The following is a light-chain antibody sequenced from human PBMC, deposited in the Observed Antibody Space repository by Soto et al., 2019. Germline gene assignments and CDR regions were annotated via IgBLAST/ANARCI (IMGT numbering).Light chain of an antibody. V-gene: IGLV1-40*01. CDR2: GIN. J-gene: IGLJ1*01. CDR1: RSNIGAGYD. CDR3: QSYDSSLSGSRGV. Sequence: QSVLTQPPSVSGAPGQRVTISCTGSRSNIGAGYDVHWYQQLPGTAPKLLIYGINNRPSGVPDRFSGSKSGTSASLAITGLQAEDEADYYCQSYDSSLSGSRGVFGTGTKVTV.